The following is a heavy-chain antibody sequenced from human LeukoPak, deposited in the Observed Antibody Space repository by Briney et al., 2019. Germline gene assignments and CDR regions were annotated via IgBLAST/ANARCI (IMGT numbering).Heavy chain of an antibody. J-gene: IGHJ2*01. V-gene: IGHV3-21*01. CDR1: GFTFSSYS. D-gene: IGHD3-3*01. Sequence: PGGSLRLSCAASGFTFSSYSMNWVRQAPGKGLEWVSSISSSSSYIYYADSVKGRFTISRDNAKNSLYLQMNSLRAEDTAVYYCARDRYDFWLTKYWYFDLWGRGTLVTVSS. CDR3: ARDRYDFWLTKYWYFDL. CDR2: ISSSSSYI.